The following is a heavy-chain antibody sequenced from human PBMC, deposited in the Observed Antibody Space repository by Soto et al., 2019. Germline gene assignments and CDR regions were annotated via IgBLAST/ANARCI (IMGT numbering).Heavy chain of an antibody. J-gene: IGHJ6*02. D-gene: IGHD2-2*01. V-gene: IGHV3-11*01. CDR3: ASSQLLEYYYYYGMDV. CDR1: GFTFSDYY. CDR2: ISSSGSTI. Sequence: GGSLRLSCAASGFTFSDYYMSWIRQAPGKGLEWVSYISSSGSTIYYADSVKGRFTISRDNAKNSLYLQTNSLRAEDTAVYYCASSQLLEYYYYYGMDVWGQGTTVTVSS.